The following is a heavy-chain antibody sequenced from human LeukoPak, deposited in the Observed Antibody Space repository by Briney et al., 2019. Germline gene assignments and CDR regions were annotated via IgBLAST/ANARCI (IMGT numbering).Heavy chain of an antibody. CDR3: ANKKSWSGYAVYGYYYYGMDV. D-gene: IGHD3-3*01. CDR2: ISGSGGST. Sequence: GGSLRLSCAASGFTFSSYAMGWVRQAPGKGLEWVSAISGSGGSTYYADSVKGRFTISRDNSKNTLYLQMNSLRAEDTAVYYCANKKSWSGYAVYGYYYYGMDVWGQGTTVTVSS. V-gene: IGHV3-23*01. J-gene: IGHJ6*02. CDR1: GFTFSSYA.